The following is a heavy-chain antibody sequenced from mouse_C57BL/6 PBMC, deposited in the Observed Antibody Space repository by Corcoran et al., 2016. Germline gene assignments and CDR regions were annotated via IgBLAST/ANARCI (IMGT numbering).Heavy chain of an antibody. J-gene: IGHJ3*01. Sequence: DVQLQESGPGLVKPSQSLSLTCSVTGYSITSGYYWNWIRQFPGNKLEWMGYISYDGSNNYNPSLKNRISITRDTSKNQFFLKLNSVTTEDTATYYCARDPYDYSFAYWGQGTLVTVSA. V-gene: IGHV3-6*01. CDR1: GYSITSGYY. CDR2: ISYDGSN. D-gene: IGHD2-4*01. CDR3: ARDPYDYSFAY.